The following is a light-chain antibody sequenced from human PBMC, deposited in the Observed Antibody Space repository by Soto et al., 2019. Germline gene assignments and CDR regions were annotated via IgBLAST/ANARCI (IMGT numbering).Light chain of an antibody. CDR1: SSDVGGYNY. CDR3: SAYTSISPPVV. J-gene: IGLJ2*01. V-gene: IGLV2-14*01. CDR2: EVS. Sequence: QSALTQPASVSGSPGQSITISCTGTSSDVGGYNYVSWYQQHPGKAPKLMIYEVSNRPSGVSNRFSGSKSGNTDSLTISGLQAEDEADYYCSAYTSISPPVVFGGGTKLT.